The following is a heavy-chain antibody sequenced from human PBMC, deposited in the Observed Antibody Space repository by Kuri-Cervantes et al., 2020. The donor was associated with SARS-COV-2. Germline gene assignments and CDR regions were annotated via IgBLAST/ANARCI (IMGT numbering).Heavy chain of an antibody. CDR2: IIPIFGTA. D-gene: IGHD1-7*01. V-gene: IGHV1-69*13. Sequence: SVKVSCKASGGTFSSYAISWVRQAPGQGLEWMGRIIPIFGTANYAQNFKDRVTITADASTSTAYMELSSLRSEDTAVYYCAREGGRYNWNFRVFGWGQGTVVTVSS. CDR3: AREGGRYNWNFRVFG. J-gene: IGHJ4*02. CDR1: GGTFSSYA.